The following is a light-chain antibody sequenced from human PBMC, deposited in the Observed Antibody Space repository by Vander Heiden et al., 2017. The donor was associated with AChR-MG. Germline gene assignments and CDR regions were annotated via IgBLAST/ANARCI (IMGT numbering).Light chain of an antibody. CDR1: QSISIN. Sequence: IVMTQSPATLSVSPGERATLSCRAGQSISINVAWYQQKPGQAPRLLIYGATTRATGIPARFSGSGSGTEFTLTISRLQSEDFGIYYCQQYNYWPPLTFGQGARLEIK. J-gene: IGKJ5*01. V-gene: IGKV3-15*01. CDR3: QQYNYWPPLT. CDR2: GAT.